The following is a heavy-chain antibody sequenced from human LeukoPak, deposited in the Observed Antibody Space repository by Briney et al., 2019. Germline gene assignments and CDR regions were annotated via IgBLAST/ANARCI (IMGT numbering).Heavy chain of an antibody. J-gene: IGHJ4*02. CDR2: IHPSGIT. V-gene: IGHV4-31*03. CDR1: GGSLTNGYYY. D-gene: IGHD5-24*01. Sequence: SETLSLTCTVSGGSLTNGYYYWTWIRQYPGKGLEGIGYIHPSGITDYNPSLNSRITMSLDMSKNQFSLKLTSVTAADTAIYYCARGQDAFKTGYWGQGTLVTVSS. CDR3: ARGQDAFKTGY.